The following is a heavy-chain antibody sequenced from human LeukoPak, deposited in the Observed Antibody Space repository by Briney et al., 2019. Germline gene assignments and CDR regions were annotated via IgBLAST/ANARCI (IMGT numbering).Heavy chain of an antibody. Sequence: GGSLRLSCAASGFSFSSCAMSWVRQAPGKGLEWVANIKLDGSEKYYVDSVKGRFTVSRDNAKNSLYLQMNSLRAEDTAVYYCARISSISYYYDYWGLGTLVTVSS. CDR1: GFSFSSCA. CDR2: IKLDGSEK. V-gene: IGHV3-7*01. J-gene: IGHJ4*02. CDR3: ARISSISYYYDY.